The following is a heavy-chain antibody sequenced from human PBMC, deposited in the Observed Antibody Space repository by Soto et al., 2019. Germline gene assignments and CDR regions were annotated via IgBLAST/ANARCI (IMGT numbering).Heavy chain of an antibody. CDR1: GGCISSSSYY. CDR3: AKSHSSSGWYGYFDY. V-gene: IGHV4-39*01. CDR2: IYYSGST. D-gene: IGHD6-19*01. Sequence: SETLSLTCTVSGGCISSSSYYWGWIRQPPGKGLEWIGSIYYSGSTYYNPSLKSRVTISVDTSKNQFSLKLSSVTAADTAVYYCAKSHSSSGWYGYFDYWGQGTLVTVSS. J-gene: IGHJ4*02.